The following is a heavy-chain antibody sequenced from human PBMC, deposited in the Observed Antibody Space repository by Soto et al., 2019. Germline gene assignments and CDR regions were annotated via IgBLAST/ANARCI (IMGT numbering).Heavy chain of an antibody. J-gene: IGHJ6*02. Sequence: QVQLVESGGGVVQPGRSLRLSCAASGFTFSSYGMHWVRQAPGKGLEWVAVIWYDGSNTFYADSVKGQFTIARDNSKNTLYLQMNSLRVEDTAVYYCARAGYSNGWYGMDVWGQGTTVTVSS. CDR3: ARAGYSNGWYGMDV. CDR2: IWYDGSNT. D-gene: IGHD6-19*01. V-gene: IGHV3-33*01. CDR1: GFTFSSYG.